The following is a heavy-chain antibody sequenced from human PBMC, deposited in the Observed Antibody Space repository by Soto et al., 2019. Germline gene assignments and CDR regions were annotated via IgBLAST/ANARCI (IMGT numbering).Heavy chain of an antibody. CDR3: AKDRYLMVIRGPPEY. D-gene: IGHD3-22*01. CDR2: ISYDGSNK. Sequence: PGGSLRLSCAASGFTFSSYGMHWVRQAPGKGLEWVAVISYDGSNKYYADSVKGRFTISRDNSKNTLYLQMNSLRAEDTAVYYCAKDRYLMVIRGPPEYWGQGTLVTVSS. J-gene: IGHJ4*02. CDR1: GFTFSSYG. V-gene: IGHV3-30*18.